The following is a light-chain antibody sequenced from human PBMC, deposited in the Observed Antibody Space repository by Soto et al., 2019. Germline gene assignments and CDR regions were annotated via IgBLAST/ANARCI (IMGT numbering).Light chain of an antibody. V-gene: IGKV1-39*01. CDR1: QSINTF. Sequence: DIQVTQSPSSLSASVGDRVTITCRASQSINTFLNWYQQRPGKAPNLLIYGASNLQSGVPSRFSGSGSGTDFTLTISRVEAEDVGFYYCMQALQAPLTFGQGTKVDIK. J-gene: IGKJ1*01. CDR3: MQALQAPLT. CDR2: GAS.